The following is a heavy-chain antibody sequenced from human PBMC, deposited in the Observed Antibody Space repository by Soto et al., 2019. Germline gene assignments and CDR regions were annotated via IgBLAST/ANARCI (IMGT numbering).Heavy chain of an antibody. V-gene: IGHV1-69*02. CDR1: GGTFSSYT. J-gene: IGHJ5*02. CDR2: IIPILGIA. D-gene: IGHD2-21*02. Sequence: QVQLVQSGAEVKKPGSSVKVSCKASGGTFSSYTISWVRQAPGQGLEWMGRIIPILGIANYAQKFQGRVTITADKSTSTAYMELSSLRSEDTAVYYCARTGDGGNSWWFDPWGQGTLVTVSS. CDR3: ARTGDGGNSWWFDP.